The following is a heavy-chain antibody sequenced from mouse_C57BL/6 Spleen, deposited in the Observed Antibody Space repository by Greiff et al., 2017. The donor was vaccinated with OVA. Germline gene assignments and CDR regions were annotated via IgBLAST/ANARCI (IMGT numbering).Heavy chain of an antibody. V-gene: IGHV1-62-2*01. J-gene: IGHJ4*01. Sequence: QVQLQQSGAELVNPGASVKLSCKASGYTFTEYTIHWVKQRSGQGLEWIGWFYPGSGSIKYNEKFKAKATLTADKSSRTVYMELSRVTTEDSAVYFCARHEDGFLAMDYWGQGTSVTVSS. CDR3: ARHEDGFLAMDY. CDR2: FYPGSGSI. CDR1: GYTFTEYT.